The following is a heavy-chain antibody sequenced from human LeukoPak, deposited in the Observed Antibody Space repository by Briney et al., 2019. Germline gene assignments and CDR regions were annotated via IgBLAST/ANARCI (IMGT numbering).Heavy chain of an antibody. CDR3: AREGFGELLPFDY. J-gene: IGHJ4*02. V-gene: IGHV1-69*04. Sequence: SVKVSCKASGGTFSSYAISWVRQAPGQGLEWMGRIIPILGIANYAQKFQGRVTITADKSTSTAYMELSSLRSEDTAVYYYAREGFGELLPFDYWGQGTLVTVSS. CDR2: IIPILGIA. D-gene: IGHD3-10*01. CDR1: GGTFSSYA.